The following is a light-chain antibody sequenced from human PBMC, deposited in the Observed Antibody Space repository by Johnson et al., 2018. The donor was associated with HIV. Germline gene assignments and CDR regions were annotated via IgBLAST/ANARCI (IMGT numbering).Light chain of an antibody. J-gene: IGLJ1*01. V-gene: IGLV1-51*02. CDR2: ENN. Sequence: HSVLTQPPSVSAAPGQKVTVSCSGSSSNIGSNDVSWYQQFPGAAPKLLIYENNKRPSGIPDRFSASMSGTSATLDITGLQTGDEGDYYCGAWDSSLGAHYVVGTGTWVTVL. CDR3: GAWDSSLGAHYV. CDR1: SSNIGSND.